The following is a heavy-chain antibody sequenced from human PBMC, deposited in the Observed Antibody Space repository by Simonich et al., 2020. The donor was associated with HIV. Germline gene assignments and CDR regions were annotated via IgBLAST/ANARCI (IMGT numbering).Heavy chain of an antibody. CDR1: GGTFSSYA. CDR3: ARGRRYSSSWSFDY. CDR2: IIPVFYTS. V-gene: IGHV1-69*13. D-gene: IGHD6-13*01. J-gene: IGHJ4*02. Sequence: QVQLVQSGAEVKKPGSSVKVSCKASGGTFSSYAVSWVRQAPGQGLEWNGGIIPVFYTSNYAQKFQGRGTNTADESTSTAYMELSSLRSEDTAVYYCARGRRYSSSWSFDYWGQGTLVTVSS.